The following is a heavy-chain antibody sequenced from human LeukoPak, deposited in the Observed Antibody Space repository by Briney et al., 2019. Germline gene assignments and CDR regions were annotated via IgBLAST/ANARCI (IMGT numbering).Heavy chain of an antibody. J-gene: IGHJ4*02. CDR2: INPNSGGT. CDR3: ATFGQGSSWYSHYFDY. CDR1: GYTFTSYY. V-gene: IGHV1-2*06. D-gene: IGHD6-13*01. Sequence: ASVKVSCKASGYTFTSYYMHWVRQAPGQGLEWMGRINPNSGGTNYAQKFQGRVTMTRDTSISTAYMELSRLRSDDTAVYYCATFGQGSSWYSHYFDYWGQGTLVTVSS.